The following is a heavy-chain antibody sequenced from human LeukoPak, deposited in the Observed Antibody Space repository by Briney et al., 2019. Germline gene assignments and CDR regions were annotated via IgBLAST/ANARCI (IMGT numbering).Heavy chain of an antibody. CDR2: INSNSGDT. Sequence: ASVNVSCKASGYTFTCYYMHWVRQAPGQGLEWMGCINSNSGDTNYAQKVQVRVTMTRDTSISTAYMELSRLRSDDTTVYYCAREPHYDLLTGYALGYLDLWGRGTLLTVSS. CDR1: GYTFTCYY. D-gene: IGHD3-9*01. CDR3: AREPHYDLLTGYALGYLDL. V-gene: IGHV1-2*02. J-gene: IGHJ2*01.